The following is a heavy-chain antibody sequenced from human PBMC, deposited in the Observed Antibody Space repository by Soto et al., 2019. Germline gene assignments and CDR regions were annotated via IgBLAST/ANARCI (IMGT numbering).Heavy chain of an antibody. Sequence: PGGSLRLSCAASGFTFDDYAMHWVRQAPGKGLEWVSGISWNSGSIGYADSVKGRFTISRDNAKNSLYLQMNSLRAEDTALYYCAKDKSWWFDYFDYWGQGTLVTVS. CDR3: AKDKSWWFDYFDY. V-gene: IGHV3-9*01. D-gene: IGHD2-15*01. J-gene: IGHJ4*02. CDR1: GFTFDDYA. CDR2: ISWNSGSI.